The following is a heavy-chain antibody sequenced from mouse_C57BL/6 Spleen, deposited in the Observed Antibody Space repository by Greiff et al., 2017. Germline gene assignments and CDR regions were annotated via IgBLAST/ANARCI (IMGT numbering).Heavy chain of an antibody. CDR3: ARSYGNYGDY. D-gene: IGHD2-10*02. J-gene: IGHJ2*01. V-gene: IGHV1-76*01. Sequence: QVQLQQSGAELVRPGASVKLSCKASGYTFTDYYINWVNQRPGQGLEWIARIYPGSGNTYYNEKFKGKATLTAEKSSSTAYMQLSSLTSEDAAVYFCARSYGNYGDYWGQGTTLTVSS. CDR1: GYTFTDYY. CDR2: IYPGSGNT.